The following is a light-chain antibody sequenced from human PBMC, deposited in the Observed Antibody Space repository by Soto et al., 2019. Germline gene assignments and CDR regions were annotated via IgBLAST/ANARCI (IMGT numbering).Light chain of an antibody. CDR2: AAS. J-gene: IGKJ4*01. Sequence: DVQLTQTPSFLSASVGDRVTITCRASRDISTYLAWYQQKPGKAPKLLIYAASTLHTGVPSRFSGSGSGTEFTLTISSLQPEDFATFSCQQINGYPLTFGGGTKVEI. V-gene: IGKV1-9*01. CDR1: RDISTY. CDR3: QQINGYPLT.